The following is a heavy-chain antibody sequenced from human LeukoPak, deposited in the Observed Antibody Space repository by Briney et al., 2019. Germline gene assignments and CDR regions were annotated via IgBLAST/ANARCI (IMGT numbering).Heavy chain of an antibody. Sequence: EASVKVSCKASGFTFTSSAMQWVRQARGQRLEWIGWIVVGSGNTNYAQKFQERVTITRDMSTSTAYMGLSSLRSEDTAVYYCAADRFDFWSGYQTYGMDVWGQGTTVTVSS. CDR2: IVVGSGNT. V-gene: IGHV1-58*02. J-gene: IGHJ6*02. CDR1: GFTFTSSA. D-gene: IGHD3-3*01. CDR3: AADRFDFWSGYQTYGMDV.